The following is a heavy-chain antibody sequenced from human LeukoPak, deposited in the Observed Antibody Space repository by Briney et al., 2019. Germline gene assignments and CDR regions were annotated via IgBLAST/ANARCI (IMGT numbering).Heavy chain of an antibody. CDR3: ARDRSIAVAGYFDY. CDR1: GFTFSSYA. V-gene: IGHV3-30-3*01. D-gene: IGHD6-19*01. CDR2: ISYDGSNK. J-gene: IGHJ4*02. Sequence: HSGGSLTLSCAASGFTFSSYAMHWVRQAPGKGLEWVAVISYDGSNKYYADSVKGRFTISRDNSKNTLYLQMNSLRAEDTAVYSCARDRSIAVAGYFDYWGQGTLVTVSS.